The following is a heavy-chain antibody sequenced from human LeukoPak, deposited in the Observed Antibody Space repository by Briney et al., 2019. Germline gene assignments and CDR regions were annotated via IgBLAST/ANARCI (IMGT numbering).Heavy chain of an antibody. J-gene: IGHJ6*03. D-gene: IGHD6-13*01. CDR3: SRVGRSRSNYYMDV. CDR1: GYTFTGYY. V-gene: IGHV1-2*02. Sequence: ASVNVSCKASGYTFTGYYMHWVRQAPGQGLEWMGWINPNSGGTNYAQKFQGRVTMTRDTSINTVYMELTSLKSDDTAVYYCSRVGRSRSNYYMDVWGEGTTVTISS. CDR2: INPNSGGT.